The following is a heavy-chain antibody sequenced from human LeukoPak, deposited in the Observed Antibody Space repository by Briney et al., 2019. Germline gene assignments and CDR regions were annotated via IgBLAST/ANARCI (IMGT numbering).Heavy chain of an antibody. D-gene: IGHD6-25*01. V-gene: IGHV1-8*03. CDR2: MNPNSGNT. J-gene: IGHJ6*03. Sequence: ASVKVSCKASGGTFSSYAISWVRQAPGQGLEWMGWMNPNSGNTGYAQKFQGRVTITRNTSISTAYMELSSLRSEDTAVYYCARAPLSGYYYYYYMDVWGKGTTVTVSS. CDR3: ARAPLSGYYYYYYMDV. CDR1: GGTFSSYA.